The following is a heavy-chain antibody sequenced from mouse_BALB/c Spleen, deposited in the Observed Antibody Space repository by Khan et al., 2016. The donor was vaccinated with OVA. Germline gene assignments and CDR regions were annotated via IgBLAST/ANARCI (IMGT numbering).Heavy chain of an antibody. V-gene: IGHV2-6-1*01. CDR1: GFSLTSYG. Sequence: VELVESGPGLVAPSQSLSITCTISGFSLTSYGVHWVRQPPGKGLEWLVVIWSDGSTTYNSALKSRLSITKDNSKSQVFLKMNSFQIDDTAMYYCARHDRYFYAMDYWGQGTSVTVSA. CDR3: ARHDRYFYAMDY. CDR2: IWSDGST. D-gene: IGHD2-14*01. J-gene: IGHJ4*01.